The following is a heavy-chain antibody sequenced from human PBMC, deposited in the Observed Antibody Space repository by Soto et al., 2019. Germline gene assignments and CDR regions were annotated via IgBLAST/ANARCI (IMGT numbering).Heavy chain of an antibody. D-gene: IGHD5-12*01. CDR3: GSSPKYSGYDGYLDY. J-gene: IGHJ4*02. Sequence: SETLSLTCTGSGGSISSSSFYRGWIRQPPGKGLEWIGSIYYSGSTYYNPSLKSRDTICVDTSKNHFSLKLTSVTAADTAVSYCGSSPKYSGYDGYLDYWGQGPLVTVSS. V-gene: IGHV4-39*01. CDR2: IYYSGST. CDR1: GGSISSSSFY.